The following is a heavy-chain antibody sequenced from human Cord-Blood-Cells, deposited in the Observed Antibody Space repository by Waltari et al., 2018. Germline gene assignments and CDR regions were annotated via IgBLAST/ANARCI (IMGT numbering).Heavy chain of an antibody. CDR3: AHRQKPDFWSGYYGYYYYGMDV. D-gene: IGHD3-3*01. Sequence: QITLKESGPTLVKPTQTLTLTCTLSGFSLSTSGVGVGWIRQPPGKALEWLALIYWDDDKRYSPSLKSRLTITKDTTKNQVVLTMTNMDPVDTATYYCAHRQKPDFWSGYYGYYYYGMDVWGQGTTVTVSS. CDR2: IYWDDDK. V-gene: IGHV2-5*02. CDR1: GFSLSTSGVG. J-gene: IGHJ6*02.